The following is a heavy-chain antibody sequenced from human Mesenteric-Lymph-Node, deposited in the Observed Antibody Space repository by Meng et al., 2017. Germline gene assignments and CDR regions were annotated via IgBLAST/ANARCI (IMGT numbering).Heavy chain of an antibody. D-gene: IGHD6-19*01. J-gene: IGHJ5*02. CDR1: GYTFTTYS. Sequence: QVHLVQSGAEAKNPGASVTVPCKASGYTFTTYSIHWVRQAPGQRLEWMGWINAGNGNTRYSQKFQGRVSITRDTSASTAYMELSSLRSEDTAVYYCARCIAVAGNWFDPWGQGTLVTVSS. V-gene: IGHV1-3*01. CDR2: INAGNGNT. CDR3: ARCIAVAGNWFDP.